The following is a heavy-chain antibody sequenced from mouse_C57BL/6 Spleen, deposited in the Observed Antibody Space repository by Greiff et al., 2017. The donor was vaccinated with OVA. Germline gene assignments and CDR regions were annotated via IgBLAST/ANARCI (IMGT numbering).Heavy chain of an antibody. CDR2: IWSGGST. J-gene: IGHJ4*01. CDR3: ARNWGLRRDYYAMDY. V-gene: IGHV2-2*01. D-gene: IGHD2-4*01. Sequence: VKLVESGPGLVQPSQSLSITCTVSGFSLTSYGVHWVRQSPGKGLEWLGVIWSGGSTDYNAAFISRLSISKDNSKSQVFFKMNSLQADDTAIYYCARNWGLRRDYYAMDYWGQGTSVTVSS. CDR1: GFSLTSYG.